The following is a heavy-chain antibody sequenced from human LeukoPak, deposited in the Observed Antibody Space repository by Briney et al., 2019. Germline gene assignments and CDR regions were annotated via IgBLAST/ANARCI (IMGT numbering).Heavy chain of an antibody. Sequence: PGGSLRLSCAASGFTFSSYSMNWVRQAPGKGLEWVSSISSSSSYIYYADSVKGRFTISRENAKNSLYLQMNSLRAEDTAVYYCARDDDILTGYYFDYWGQGTLVTVSS. V-gene: IGHV3-21*01. D-gene: IGHD3-9*01. CDR1: GFTFSSYS. CDR3: ARDDDILTGYYFDY. J-gene: IGHJ4*02. CDR2: ISSSSSYI.